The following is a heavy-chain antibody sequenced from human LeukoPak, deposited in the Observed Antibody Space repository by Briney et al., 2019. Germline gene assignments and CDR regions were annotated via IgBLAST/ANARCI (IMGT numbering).Heavy chain of an antibody. CDR1: GGSISSYY. Sequence: PSETLSLTCTVPGGSISSYYWSWIRQPPGKGLEWVGYIYYSGSTKYNPSLKSRVTISVDTSKNQLSLKLSSVNAADTAVYYCARTGGDSSGYSLWDFDYWGQGTRVTVSS. D-gene: IGHD3-22*01. J-gene: IGHJ4*02. CDR3: ARTGGDSSGYSLWDFDY. CDR2: IYYSGST. V-gene: IGHV4-59*08.